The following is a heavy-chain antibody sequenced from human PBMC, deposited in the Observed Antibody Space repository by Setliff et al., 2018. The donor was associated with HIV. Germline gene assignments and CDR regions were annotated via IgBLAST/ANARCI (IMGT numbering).Heavy chain of an antibody. CDR3: NTYYGSGSYYYYYYYMDV. Sequence: GGSLRLSCTASGFTFGDYPMSWVRQAPGKGLEWVGFIRSKTYGGTTEYAASVKGRFTISRDDSKNIAYLQMNSLKTEDTAIYYCNTYYGSGSYYYYYYYMDVWGKGTTVTVSS. CDR2: IRSKTYGGTT. V-gene: IGHV3-49*04. CDR1: GFTFGDYP. D-gene: IGHD3-10*01. J-gene: IGHJ6*03.